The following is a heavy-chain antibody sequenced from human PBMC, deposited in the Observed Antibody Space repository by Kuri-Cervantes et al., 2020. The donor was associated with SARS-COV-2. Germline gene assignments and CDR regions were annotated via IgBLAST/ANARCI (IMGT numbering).Heavy chain of an antibody. CDR2: IYYSGST. J-gene: IGHJ3*02. Sequence: SETLSLTCTVSGGSIGSHYWSWIRQPPGKGLGWIGYIYYSGSTNYNPSLKSRVTISVDTSKNQFSLKLSSVTAADTAVYYCATYGEAFDIWGQGTMVTVSS. V-gene: IGHV4-59*11. D-gene: IGHD4-17*01. CDR1: GGSIGSHY. CDR3: ATYGEAFDI.